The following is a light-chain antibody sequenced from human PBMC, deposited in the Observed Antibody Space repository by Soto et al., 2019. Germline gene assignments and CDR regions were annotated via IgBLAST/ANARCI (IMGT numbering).Light chain of an antibody. CDR3: ATWDDSLTGVI. Sequence: QSVLTQPPSASGTPGQRVTISCSGRNSNIGRYYVSWYQHLPGTAPKLLIYGNNQWPSGVPDRFSGSKSGTSASLAISGLRSEDEAEYYCATWDDSLTGVIFGGGTKLTVL. CDR2: GNN. V-gene: IGLV1-47*02. J-gene: IGLJ2*01. CDR1: NSNIGRYY.